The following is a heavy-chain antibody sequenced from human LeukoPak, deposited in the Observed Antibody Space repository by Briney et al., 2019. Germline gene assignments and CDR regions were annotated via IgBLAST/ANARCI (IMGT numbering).Heavy chain of an antibody. CDR1: GGSISSYY. J-gene: IGHJ5*02. CDR3: ARHSGYALYNWFDP. V-gene: IGHV4-59*08. D-gene: IGHD5-12*01. CDR2: ISYSGST. Sequence: SETLSLTCTVSGGSISSYYWSWIRQPPGKGLEWIACISYSGSTKYNPSLKSRVTISVDTSKNQLSLKLSSVTAADTAVYYCARHSGYALYNWFDPWGQGTLVTVSS.